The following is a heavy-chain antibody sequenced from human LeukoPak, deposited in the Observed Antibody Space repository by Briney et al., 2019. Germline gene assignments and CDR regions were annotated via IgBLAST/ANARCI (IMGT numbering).Heavy chain of an antibody. D-gene: IGHD3-3*01. V-gene: IGHV5-10-1*01. CDR1: GYSFTSYW. CDR2: IDPSDSYT. Sequence: GESLKISCKGSGYSFTSYWISWVRQMPGKGLEWMGRIDPSDSYTNYSPSFQGHVTISADKSISTAYLQWSSLKASDTAMYYCARHSITIFGVVIITVDYYYGMDVWGQGTTVTVSS. J-gene: IGHJ6*02. CDR3: ARHSITIFGVVIITVDYYYGMDV.